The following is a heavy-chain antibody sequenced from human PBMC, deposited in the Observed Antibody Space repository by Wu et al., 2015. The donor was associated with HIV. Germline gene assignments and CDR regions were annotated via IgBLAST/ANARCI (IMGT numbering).Heavy chain of an antibody. CDR1: GYSFIRYY. V-gene: IGHV1-46*01. Sequence: QVQLVQSGAEVKKPGASVKVSCKTSGYSFIRYYIHWVRQAPGQGLEWMAWINPSGGSTIYSESFEGRISITRDTSLNIVYMELDTLTSGDTAIYYCARDATPITTEFDYWGQGTLITVSS. CDR3: ARDATPITTEFDY. D-gene: IGHD4-11*01. CDR2: INPSGGST. J-gene: IGHJ4*02.